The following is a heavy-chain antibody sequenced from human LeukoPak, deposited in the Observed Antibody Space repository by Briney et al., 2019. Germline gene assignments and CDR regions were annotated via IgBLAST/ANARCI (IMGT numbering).Heavy chain of an antibody. Sequence: SETLSLTCTVSGGSISSYYWSWIRQPAGEGLEWIGRIYTSGSTNYNPSLKSRVTMSVDTSKNQFSLKLSSVTAADTAVYYCARQRTQIESITMIAVRYYYYGMDVWGQGTTVTVSS. J-gene: IGHJ6*02. CDR2: IYTSGST. D-gene: IGHD3-22*01. CDR1: GGSISSYY. V-gene: IGHV4-4*07. CDR3: ARQRTQIESITMIAVRYYYYGMDV.